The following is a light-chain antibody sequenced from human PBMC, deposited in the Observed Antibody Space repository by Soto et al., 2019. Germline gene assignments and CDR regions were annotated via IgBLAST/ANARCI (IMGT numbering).Light chain of an antibody. Sequence: QSALTQPPSASGSPGQSVTISCTGTSSYVGGYNYVSWYQQHPGKAPNLMLYKVSKRPSGVPDSFSGSKSGNTASLTVSGLQAEDEADYYCSSYAGSNNFVVFGGGTQLSVL. J-gene: IGLJ2*01. CDR2: KVS. CDR1: SSYVGGYNY. V-gene: IGLV2-8*01. CDR3: SSYAGSNNFVV.